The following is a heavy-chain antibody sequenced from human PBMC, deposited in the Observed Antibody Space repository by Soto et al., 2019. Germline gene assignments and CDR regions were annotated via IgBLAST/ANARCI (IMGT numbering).Heavy chain of an antibody. Sequence: SETLSLTCAAYGGSFSGYDWSWIRQPPGKGLEWLGEINHSGSTNYNPSPKSRLTISVNTSKNQFSLMLSSVTAADTAVYYCARAPLPGGLDYWGQGTLVTVSS. CDR1: GGSFSGYD. V-gene: IGHV4-34*01. D-gene: IGHD3-10*01. J-gene: IGHJ4*02. CDR3: ARAPLPGGLDY. CDR2: INHSGST.